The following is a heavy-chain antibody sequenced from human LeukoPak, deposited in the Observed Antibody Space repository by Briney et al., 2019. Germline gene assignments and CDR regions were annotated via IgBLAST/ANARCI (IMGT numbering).Heavy chain of an antibody. CDR3: ARHSLPYYFDY. Sequence: SETLSLTCTVSGGSISSIAHYWGWTRQPPGEGLEWIACVYQSGSTFSNPSPKRRVTISVDTTKNQFSLRFRSVAAASTALYSGARHSLPYYFDYWGQGTLATVSS. CDR2: VYQSGST. CDR1: GGSISSIAHY. V-gene: IGHV4-39*01. J-gene: IGHJ4*02.